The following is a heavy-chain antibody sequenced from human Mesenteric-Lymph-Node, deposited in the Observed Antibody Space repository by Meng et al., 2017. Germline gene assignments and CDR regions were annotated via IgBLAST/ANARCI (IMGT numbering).Heavy chain of an antibody. D-gene: IGHD3-22*01. V-gene: IGHV3-21*01. CDR1: GFTFSSYS. J-gene: IGHJ4*02. CDR3: ARDSDYDSSGYYYSYFDY. Sequence: GESLKISCAASGFTFSSYSMNWVRQAPGKGLEWVSSISSSSSYIYYADSVKGRFTISRDNAKNSLYLQMNSLRAEDTAVYYCARDSDYDSSGYYYSYFDYWGQGTLVTVSS. CDR2: ISSSSSYI.